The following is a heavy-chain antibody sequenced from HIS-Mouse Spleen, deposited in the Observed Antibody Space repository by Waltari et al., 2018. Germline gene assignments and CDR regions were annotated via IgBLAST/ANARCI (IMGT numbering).Heavy chain of an antibody. CDR3: ARGPTGYCSGGSCSPL. Sequence: QVQLQQWGAGLLKPSETLSLTCAVYGGSFSGYYWSWIRQPPGKGLEWIGEIKHSGSTNYNPSLKSRVTISVDTSKNQFSLKLSSVTAADTAVYYCARGPTGYCSGGSCSPLWGQGTLVTVSS. D-gene: IGHD2-15*01. CDR1: GGSFSGYY. V-gene: IGHV4-34*01. J-gene: IGHJ4*02. CDR2: IKHSGST.